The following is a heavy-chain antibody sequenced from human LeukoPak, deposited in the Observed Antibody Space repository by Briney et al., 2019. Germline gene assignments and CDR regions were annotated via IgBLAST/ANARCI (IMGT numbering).Heavy chain of an antibody. V-gene: IGHV3-21*01. CDR2: ISSSSSYI. CDR1: GFTFDSYS. D-gene: IGHD5-24*01. Sequence: GGSLRLSCAASGFTFDSYSMNWVRQAPGKGLEWVSSISSSSSYIYYADSVKGRFTISRDNAKNSLYLQMNSLRAEDTAVYYCAGDPDGYNSVGYFDYWGQGTLVTVSS. J-gene: IGHJ4*02. CDR3: AGDPDGYNSVGYFDY.